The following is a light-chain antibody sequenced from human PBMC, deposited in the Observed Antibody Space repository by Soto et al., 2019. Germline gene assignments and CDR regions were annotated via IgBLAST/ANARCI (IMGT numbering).Light chain of an antibody. V-gene: IGKV3-20*01. CDR2: GAS. CDR1: QSVSSIY. Sequence: EMVLTESPGTLSLSPGERATLSCRASQSVSSIYLAWYQQKPGQAPRLLIYGASSRATGIPDRFSGSGSGTDFTLTISRLEPEDFAVYYCQQYGSSPPITFGQGTRLEIK. CDR3: QQYGSSPPIT. J-gene: IGKJ5*01.